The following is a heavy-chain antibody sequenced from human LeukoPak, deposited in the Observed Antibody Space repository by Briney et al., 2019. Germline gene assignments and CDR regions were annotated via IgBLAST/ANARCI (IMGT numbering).Heavy chain of an antibody. J-gene: IGHJ4*02. D-gene: IGHD6-13*01. CDR2: ISSSSSYI. Sequence: GGSLRLSCAASGFTFSSYSMNWVRQAPGKGLEWVSSISSSSSYIYYADSVKGRFTISRDNAKNSLYLQMNSLRAEDTAVYYCARDGEEASSSWYRVDYWGRGTLVTVSS. CDR1: GFTFSSYS. V-gene: IGHV3-21*01. CDR3: ARDGEEASSSWYRVDY.